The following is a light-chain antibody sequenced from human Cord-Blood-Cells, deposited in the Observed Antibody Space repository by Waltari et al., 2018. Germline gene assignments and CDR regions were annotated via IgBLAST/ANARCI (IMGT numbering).Light chain of an antibody. J-gene: IGKJ4*01. CDR2: AAS. Sequence: DIQMTQSPSSLSASVGDRVTITCRASQSISSYLNWYQQKPGKAPKLLIYAASSLQSGVPSRFSGRGSGKDFTLTHSSLQTGDFATYDCQPRYSTPLPFGGGTKVEIK. CDR3: QPRYSTPLP. V-gene: IGKV1-39*01. CDR1: QSISSY.